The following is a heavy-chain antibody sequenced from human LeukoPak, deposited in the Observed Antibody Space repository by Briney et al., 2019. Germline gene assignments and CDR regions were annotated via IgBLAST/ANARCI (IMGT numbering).Heavy chain of an antibody. Sequence: VASVKVSCKASGGTFSSYAISWVRQAPGQGLEWMGGIIPIFGTANYAQKFQGRVTITADESTSTAYMELSSLGSEDTAVYYCARGRPDSRRITMVRGADPYYYFYYMDVWGKGTTVTVSS. V-gene: IGHV1-69*01. CDR3: ARGRPDSRRITMVRGADPYYYFYYMDV. CDR1: GGTFSSYA. CDR2: IIPIFGTA. D-gene: IGHD3-10*01. J-gene: IGHJ6*03.